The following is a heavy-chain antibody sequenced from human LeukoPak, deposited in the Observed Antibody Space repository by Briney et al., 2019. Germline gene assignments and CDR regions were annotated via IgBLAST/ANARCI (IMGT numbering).Heavy chain of an antibody. D-gene: IGHD2-2*01. CDR3: ARDSRRGSTSCYEEYCYYYMDV. CDR1: GGSISSYY. V-gene: IGHV4-4*07. Sequence: SETLSLTCTVSGGSISSYYWSWIRQPAGKGLEWIGRIYTSGSTNYNPSPKSGVTMSLDTSKNQFSLKLSSVTAADTAVYYCARDSRRGSTSCYEEYCYYYMDVWGEGSTVSVSS. CDR2: IYTSGST. J-gene: IGHJ6*03.